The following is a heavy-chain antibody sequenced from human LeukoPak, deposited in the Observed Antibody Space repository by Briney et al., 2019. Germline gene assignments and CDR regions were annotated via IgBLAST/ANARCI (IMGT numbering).Heavy chain of an antibody. D-gene: IGHD3-22*01. J-gene: IGHJ4*02. CDR2: ISAYNGNT. CDR1: VYTFTSYG. V-gene: IGHV1-18*01. CDR3: AIVTYYYDSSGYLDY. Sequence: ASVKVSCKASVYTFTSYGISWVRQAPGQGLEWMGWISAYNGNTNYEQKLQGRVTMTTDTSTSTAYMELRGLRSDDTAVYYCAIVTYYYDSSGYLDYWGQGTLVTVSS.